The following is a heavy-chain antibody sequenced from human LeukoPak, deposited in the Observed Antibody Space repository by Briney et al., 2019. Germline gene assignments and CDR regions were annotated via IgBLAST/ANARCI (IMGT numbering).Heavy chain of an antibody. J-gene: IGHJ4*02. CDR3: ARDKRAVVAAIPYFDY. V-gene: IGHV3-48*03. Sequence: GGSLRLSCAASGFSFSSYEMNWVRQAPGKGLEWVSYISSGCETIYYADSVKGRFTISRDNAKNSLYLEMNSLRTEDTSLYYCARDKRAVVAAIPYFDYWGQGTLVTVSS. CDR2: ISSGCETI. D-gene: IGHD2-15*01. CDR1: GFSFSSYE.